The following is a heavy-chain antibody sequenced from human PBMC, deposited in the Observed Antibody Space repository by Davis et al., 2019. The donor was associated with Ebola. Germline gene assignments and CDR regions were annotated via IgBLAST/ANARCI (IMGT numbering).Heavy chain of an antibody. J-gene: IGHJ4*02. CDR1: GGTFSSYA. D-gene: IGHD1-1*01. CDR2: IIPILGIA. Sequence: SVQVSCKASGGTFSSYAISWVRQAPGQGLEWMGRIIPILGIANYAQKFQARVTITADKSTSTAYMELSSLRSEDTAVYYCARGYTTGTAAGAYWGQGTLVTVSS. V-gene: IGHV1-69*04. CDR3: ARGYTTGTAAGAY.